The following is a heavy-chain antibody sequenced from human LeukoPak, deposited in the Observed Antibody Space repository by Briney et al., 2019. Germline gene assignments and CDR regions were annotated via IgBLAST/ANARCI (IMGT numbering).Heavy chain of an antibody. V-gene: IGHV3-11*01. J-gene: IGHJ4*02. Sequence: GGSLRLSCAASGFMFSDFYMSWIRQAPGKGLEWVSYISSGGSTIYYADSVKGRFAISRDNTKSSLYLQMNTLRAEDTAVYYCAKDNNYYGSGSSSFDYWGQGTLVTVSS. D-gene: IGHD3-10*01. CDR3: AKDNNYYGSGSSSFDY. CDR1: GFMFSDFY. CDR2: ISSGGSTI.